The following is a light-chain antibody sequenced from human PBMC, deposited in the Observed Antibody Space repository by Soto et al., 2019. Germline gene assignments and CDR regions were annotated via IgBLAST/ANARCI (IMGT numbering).Light chain of an antibody. J-gene: IGKJ2*01. CDR2: GAS. V-gene: IGKV3-15*01. CDR3: QQYNNWPPYT. CDR1: QSVGSN. Sequence: EIVMTQSPATLSVSPGERATLSCRASQSVGSNLAWYQQKPGQAPRLLIYGASTRATGIPARFSGSGSGTEFTLTISSLQSEDFEVYFCQQYNNWPPYTFRQGTKLEIK.